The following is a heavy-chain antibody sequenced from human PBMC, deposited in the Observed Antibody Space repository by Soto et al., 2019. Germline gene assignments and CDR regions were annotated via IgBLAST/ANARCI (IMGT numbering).Heavy chain of an antibody. CDR3: ATITMVRGARP. Sequence: ASVQVSCQDSFYTFASYGIRCVRQAPGQGLEWMGCISAYSFNTNYAQKFQGRLTMTTDTSTSTVYMELSSLRSEDTAVYYCATITMVRGARPWGQGTRVTVAA. D-gene: IGHD3-10*01. J-gene: IGHJ5*02. CDR1: FYTFASYG. CDR2: ISAYSFNT. V-gene: IGHV1-18*01.